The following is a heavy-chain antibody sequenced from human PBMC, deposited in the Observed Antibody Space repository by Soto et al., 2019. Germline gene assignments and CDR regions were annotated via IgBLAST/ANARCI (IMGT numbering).Heavy chain of an antibody. CDR1: GGSFSGYY. J-gene: IGHJ6*02. CDR3: AREGGKVVVAAGMDV. D-gene: IGHD2-15*01. CDR2: INHSGST. V-gene: IGHV4-34*01. Sequence: QVQLQKWGAGLLKPSETLSLTCAVYGGSFSGYYWSWIRQPPGKGLEWIGEINHSGSTNYNPSLKSRVNISVDTSKNQFSLKLSSVTAADTAVYYCAREGGKVVVAAGMDVWGQGTTVTVSS.